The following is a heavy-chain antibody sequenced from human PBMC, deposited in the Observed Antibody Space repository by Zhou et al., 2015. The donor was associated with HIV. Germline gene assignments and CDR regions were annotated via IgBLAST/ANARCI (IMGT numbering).Heavy chain of an antibody. CDR3: ARSSVNHDYAFDL. J-gene: IGHJ3*01. CDR1: GGTFSGSD. Sequence: QVQLVQSGSEVKKPGSSVKVSCKANGGTFSGSDISWVRQAPGQGLEWMGTITPMFETQTYAERFRARLTTTVDKSTSAAYMELSSLTSEDAAVYFCARSSVNHDYAFDLWGQGTKVIVSS. D-gene: IGHD3-16*01. CDR2: ITPMFETQ. V-gene: IGHV1-69*06.